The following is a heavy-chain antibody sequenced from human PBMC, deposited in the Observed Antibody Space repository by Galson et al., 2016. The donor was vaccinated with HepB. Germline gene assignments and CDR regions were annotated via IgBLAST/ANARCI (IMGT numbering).Heavy chain of an antibody. CDR2: ISGAGTA. CDR3: FRVPRYYADYSSGVGDC. Sequence: SLRLSCAASGFPFSCYAMSWVRQAPGKGLAWVSTISGAGTASYAYSVKGRFTISRDNSKNTLDLQMDSLRVEDTALYFCFRVPRYYADYSSGVGDCWGQGTLLTVSA. J-gene: IGHJ4*02. D-gene: IGHD4-17*01. V-gene: IGHV3-23*01. CDR1: GFPFSCYA.